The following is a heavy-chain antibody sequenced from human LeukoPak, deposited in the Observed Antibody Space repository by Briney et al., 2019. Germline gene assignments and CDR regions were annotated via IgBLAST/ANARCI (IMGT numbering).Heavy chain of an antibody. J-gene: IGHJ3*02. CDR1: GYTFTSYG. CDR2: INPNSGGT. CDR3: ARWGWNSTGTDAFDI. V-gene: IGHV1-2*02. Sequence: ASVKVSCKASGYTFTSYGISWVRQAPGQGLEWMGWINPNSGGTNYAQKFQGRVTMTRDTSISTAYMELSRLRSDDTAVYYCARWGWNSTGTDAFDIWGQGTMVTVSS. D-gene: IGHD1-7*01.